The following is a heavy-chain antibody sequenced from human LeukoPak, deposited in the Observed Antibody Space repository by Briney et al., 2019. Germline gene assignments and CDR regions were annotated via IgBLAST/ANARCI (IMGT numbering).Heavy chain of an antibody. J-gene: IGHJ4*02. CDR1: GFTFSSYS. V-gene: IGHV3-21*01. Sequence: GGSLRLSCAASGFTFSSYSMNWVRQAPGKGLEWVSSISSSSSYIYYADSVKGRFTISRDNAKNSLYLQMNSLRAEDTAVYYCAREHPINVDTAMVNYFDYWGQGTLVTVSS. CDR2: ISSSSSYI. D-gene: IGHD5-18*01. CDR3: AREHPINVDTAMVNYFDY.